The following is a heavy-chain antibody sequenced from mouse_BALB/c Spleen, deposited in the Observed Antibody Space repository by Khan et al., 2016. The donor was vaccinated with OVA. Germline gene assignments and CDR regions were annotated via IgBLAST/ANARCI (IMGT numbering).Heavy chain of an antibody. CDR3: ARYYGSSYWYFDV. J-gene: IGHJ1*01. CDR2: IDPANGNT. D-gene: IGHD1-1*01. V-gene: IGHV14-3*02. Sequence: EVQLQQSGAELVKPGASVKLSCTASGFNIKDTYMHWVKQRPEQGLEWIGRIDPANGNTKYDPKFQGKATITAETSSNTAYLQRSSLTSEDTAVYYCARYYGSSYWYFDVWDAGTTVTVSS. CDR1: GFNIKDTY.